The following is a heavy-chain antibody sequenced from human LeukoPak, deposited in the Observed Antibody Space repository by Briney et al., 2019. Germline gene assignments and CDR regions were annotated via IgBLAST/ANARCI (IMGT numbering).Heavy chain of an antibody. J-gene: IGHJ4*02. CDR3: AKGYSYGYTPYYFDR. V-gene: IGHV3-30*02. Sequence: GGSLRLSCAASGFTFSSYGMHWVRQAPGKGLEWVAFIRYDGSNKYYADSVKGRFTISRDNSKNTLYLQMNSLRAEDTAVYYCAKGYSYGYTPYYFDRWGQGTLVTVSS. CDR1: GFTFSSYG. CDR2: IRYDGSNK. D-gene: IGHD5-18*01.